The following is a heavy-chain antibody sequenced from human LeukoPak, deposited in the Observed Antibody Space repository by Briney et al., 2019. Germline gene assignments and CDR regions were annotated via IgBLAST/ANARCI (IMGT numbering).Heavy chain of an antibody. D-gene: IGHD6-19*01. Sequence: GGSLSLSCAASRFTFSSFHMHWLRQAPGKGLVWVIFIRYDGSNKYYADSVKGRFTISRDNSKNTLYLKMNSLRAEDTAVYYYAKPLYSSGPFVDYCCRGTRVTVTA. V-gene: IGHV3-30*02. CDR1: RFTFSSFH. CDR2: IRYDGSNK. J-gene: IGHJ4*02. CDR3: AKPLYSSGPFVDY.